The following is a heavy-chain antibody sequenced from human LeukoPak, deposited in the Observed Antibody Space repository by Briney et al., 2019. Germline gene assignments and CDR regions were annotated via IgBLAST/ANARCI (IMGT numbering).Heavy chain of an antibody. CDR3: ARESFGELLSYFDY. D-gene: IGHD3-10*01. Sequence: ASVKVSCKASGGTFSIYAISWVRQAPGQGLEWMGGIIPIFGTANYAQKFQGRVTITADESTSTAYMELSSLRSEDTAVYYCARESFGELLSYFDYWGQGTLVTVSS. CDR1: GGTFSIYA. J-gene: IGHJ4*02. CDR2: IIPIFGTA. V-gene: IGHV1-69*13.